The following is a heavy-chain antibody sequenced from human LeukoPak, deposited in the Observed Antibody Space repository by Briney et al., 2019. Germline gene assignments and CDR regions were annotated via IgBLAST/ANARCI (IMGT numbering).Heavy chain of an antibody. V-gene: IGHV3-53*01. Sequence: GGSLRLSCAASGFTFSNAWMNWVRQAPGKGLEWVSVIYRGGSTYYADSVKGRFTISRDNSKNTLYLQMNSLRAGDTAVYYCAKAPIAAAAGSPFDYWGQGTLVTVSS. J-gene: IGHJ4*02. CDR3: AKAPIAAAAGSPFDY. CDR2: IYRGGST. CDR1: GFTFSNAW. D-gene: IGHD6-13*01.